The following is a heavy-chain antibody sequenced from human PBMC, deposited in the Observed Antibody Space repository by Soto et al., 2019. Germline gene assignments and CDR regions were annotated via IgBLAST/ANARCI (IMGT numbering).Heavy chain of an antibody. J-gene: IGHJ6*02. CDR1: GYTFTSYG. Sequence: GASVKVSCKASGYTFTSYGISWVQQAPGQGLEWMGWISAYNGNTNYAQKLQGRVTMTTDTSTSTAYMELRSLRSDDTAVYYCAILTGSLHYYGMDVWGQGXTVTVSS. CDR3: AILTGSLHYYGMDV. CDR2: ISAYNGNT. D-gene: IGHD3-9*01. V-gene: IGHV1-18*04.